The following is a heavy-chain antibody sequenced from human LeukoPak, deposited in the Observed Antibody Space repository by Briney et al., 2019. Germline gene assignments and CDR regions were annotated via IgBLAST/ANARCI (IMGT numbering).Heavy chain of an antibody. CDR1: GGTFSSYA. Sequence: ASVKVSCKASGGTFSSYAISWVRQAPGQGLEWMGIINPSGGSTSYAQKFQGRVTMTRDTSTSTVYMELSSLRSEDTAVYYCARERKSGSSQTLGYFDLWGRGTLVTVSS. D-gene: IGHD1-26*01. CDR3: ARERKSGSSQTLGYFDL. CDR2: INPSGGST. J-gene: IGHJ2*01. V-gene: IGHV1-46*01.